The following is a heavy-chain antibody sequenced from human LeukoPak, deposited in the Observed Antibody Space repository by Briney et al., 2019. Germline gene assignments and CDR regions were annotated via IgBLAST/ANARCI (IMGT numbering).Heavy chain of an antibody. D-gene: IGHD3-10*01. J-gene: IGHJ5*02. Sequence: SETLSLTCAVYGGSFSGYYWSWIRQPPGKGLEWIGEINHSGSTNYNPSLKSRVTISVDTSKNQFSLKLSSVTAADTAVYCCARARITMVRGVTYGNWFDPWGQGTLVTVSS. CDR1: GGSFSGYY. CDR2: INHSGST. CDR3: ARARITMVRGVTYGNWFDP. V-gene: IGHV4-34*01.